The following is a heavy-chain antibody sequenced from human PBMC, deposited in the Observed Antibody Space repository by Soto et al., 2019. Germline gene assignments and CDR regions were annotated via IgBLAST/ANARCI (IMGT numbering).Heavy chain of an antibody. D-gene: IGHD3-3*01. J-gene: IGHJ3*02. CDR2: ISSSSSYI. CDR1: GFTFSSYS. Sequence: EVQLVESGGGLVKPGGSLRLSCAASGFTFSSYSMNWVRQAPGKGLEWVSSISSSSSYIYYADSVKGRFTISRDNAKNSLYLQMNSLRAEDTAVYYCARPSGTIFGVVTSGDAFDIWGQGTMVTVSS. CDR3: ARPSGTIFGVVTSGDAFDI. V-gene: IGHV3-21*01.